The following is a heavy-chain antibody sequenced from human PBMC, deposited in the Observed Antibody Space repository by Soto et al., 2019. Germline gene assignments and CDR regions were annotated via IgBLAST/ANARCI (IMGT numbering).Heavy chain of an antibody. D-gene: IGHD3-3*01. J-gene: IGHJ5*02. CDR3: ARVIWSGHLTSDL. V-gene: IGHV3-48*02. Sequence: EVQVVESGGGLVQPGGSLRLSCAASGFTFSSNSMNWVRQDPGKGLEWISYISSSSSTIYEDSVKGRFTISRDNAKNSLYLQMNSLRDEDTAVYYWARVIWSGHLTSDLWGQGTLVTVSS. CDR1: GFTFSSNS. CDR2: ISSSSSTI.